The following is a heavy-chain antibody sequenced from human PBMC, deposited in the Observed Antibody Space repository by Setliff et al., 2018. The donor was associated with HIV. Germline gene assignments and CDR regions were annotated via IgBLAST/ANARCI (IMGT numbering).Heavy chain of an antibody. CDR1: GYTFTDYA. CDR3: AKSKTKYSSSWYNDIRPEYFQH. CDR2: IIPIFGTA. Sequence: GASVKVSCKASGYTFTDYAITWVRQAPGQGLEWMGRIIPIFGTADYAQKFQGRVTLTADEPTSIAYMELNSLRAEDTAVYYCAKSKTKYSSSWYNDIRPEYFQHWGQGTLVTVSS. D-gene: IGHD6-13*01. V-gene: IGHV1-69*13. J-gene: IGHJ1*01.